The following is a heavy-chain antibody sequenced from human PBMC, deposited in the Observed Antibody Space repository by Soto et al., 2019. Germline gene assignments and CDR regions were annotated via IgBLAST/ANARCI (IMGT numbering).Heavy chain of an antibody. Sequence: GGSLRLSCAASGFTFNTYGMTWVRQAPGKGLEWVSTVSGSGGGTYYADSVKGRFTISRVNSKNTMYLQMSNLRAEDTAVYFCXRIGPYCGGDCYPDFDFWGQGTPVTVSS. CDR1: GFTFNTYG. V-gene: IGHV3-23*01. D-gene: IGHD2-21*02. CDR2: VSGSGGGT. J-gene: IGHJ4*02. CDR3: XRIGPYCGGDCYPDFDF.